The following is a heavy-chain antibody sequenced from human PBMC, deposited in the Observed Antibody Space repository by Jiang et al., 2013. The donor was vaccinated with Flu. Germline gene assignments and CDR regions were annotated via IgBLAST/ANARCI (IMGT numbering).Heavy chain of an antibody. J-gene: IGHJ4*02. CDR2: ISYDGSNK. D-gene: IGHD5-24*01. CDR3: ARDHFGYNSLDY. CDR1: GFIFTNYG. Sequence: VQLVESGGGVVQPGRSLRLSCAASGFIFTNYGMHWVRQTPGKGLEWVAFISYDGSNKYYADSVKGQFTISRDNSKSTLYLQMNSLRADDTAVYYCARDHFGYNSLDYWGQGTLVTVSS. V-gene: IGHV3-30*03.